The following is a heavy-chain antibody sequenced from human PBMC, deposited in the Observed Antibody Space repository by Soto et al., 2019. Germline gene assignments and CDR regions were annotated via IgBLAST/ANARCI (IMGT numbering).Heavy chain of an antibody. J-gene: IGHJ4*02. Sequence: GASLKISCKGSGYSFTNYWIGWVRQMPGKGLEWVAIIYPGDSQTRYSPSFQRQVTISVDKSISTAYLQWSSLKASDTAMYYCARYSSGNGPDYWGQGTMVTVSS. V-gene: IGHV5-51*01. CDR2: IYPGDSQT. CDR1: GYSFTNYW. CDR3: ARYSSGNGPDY. D-gene: IGHD3-10*01.